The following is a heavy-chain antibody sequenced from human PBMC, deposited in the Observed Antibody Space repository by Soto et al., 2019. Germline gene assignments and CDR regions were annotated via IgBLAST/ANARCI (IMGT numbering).Heavy chain of an antibody. Sequence: SVKVSCKASGGTFSSYTISWVRQAPGQGLEWMGRIIPILGIANYAQKFQGRVTITADKSTSTAYMELSSLRSEDTAVYYCARECPIAVAGTGIFDFWGQGTLVTVSS. CDR3: ARECPIAVAGTGIFDF. J-gene: IGHJ4*02. CDR2: IIPILGIA. CDR1: GGTFSSYT. V-gene: IGHV1-69*04. D-gene: IGHD6-19*01.